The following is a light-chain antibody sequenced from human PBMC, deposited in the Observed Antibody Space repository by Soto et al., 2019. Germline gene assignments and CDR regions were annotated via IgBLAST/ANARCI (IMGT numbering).Light chain of an antibody. Sequence: DIQMTQSPSSLSASVGDRVTITCRASQRISNSLAWYQQRPGKVPKLLIYAASTLQSGVPSRFRCSGSWTHVALTLSSLQPEDGATYYFQKYNSAPPTFRPGTKVDIE. CDR3: QKYNSAPPT. J-gene: IGKJ3*01. V-gene: IGKV1-27*01. CDR2: AAS. CDR1: QRISNS.